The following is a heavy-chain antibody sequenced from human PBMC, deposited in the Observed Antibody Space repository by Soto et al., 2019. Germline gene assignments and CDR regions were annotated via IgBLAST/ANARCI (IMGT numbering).Heavy chain of an antibody. CDR1: GFTFSSYD. CDR2: ISGSGGST. V-gene: IGHV3-23*01. Sequence: EVQLLESGGGLVQPGGSLRLSCAASGFTFSSYDMNWVRQAPGKGLEWVSYISGSGGSTFYGDSVKGRFTISRDTSKNTLYLQMNSLRAEDTAIYYCAKILYGGGSNVLDPWGQGTLVTVSS. J-gene: IGHJ5*02. D-gene: IGHD6-19*01. CDR3: AKILYGGGSNVLDP.